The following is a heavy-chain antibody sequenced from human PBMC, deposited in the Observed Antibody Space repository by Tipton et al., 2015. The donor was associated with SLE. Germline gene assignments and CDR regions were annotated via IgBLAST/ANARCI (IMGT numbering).Heavy chain of an antibody. Sequence: TLSLTCTVSGGSISSGSYYWSWIRQPAGKGLEWIGLIYTSGSTNYNPSLKSRFTISVDTSKNQFSLKLSSVTAADTAVYYCARGLIAARFDYWGQGTLVTVSS. CDR1: GGSISSGSYY. CDR2: IYTSGST. V-gene: IGHV4-61*02. D-gene: IGHD6-6*01. CDR3: ARGLIAARFDY. J-gene: IGHJ4*02.